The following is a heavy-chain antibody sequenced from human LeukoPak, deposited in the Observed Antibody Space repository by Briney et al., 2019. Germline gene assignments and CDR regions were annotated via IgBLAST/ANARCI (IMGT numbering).Heavy chain of an antibody. Sequence: SQTLSLTCAIYGDTFSSNSAAWHWIRQSPSRGLEWLVRTYYRSKWYNDYAVSVKSRITINPDTSENHFSLQLNSVTPEDTAVYYCARGYGYYFDYWGQGTLVTVSS. V-gene: IGHV6-1*01. D-gene: IGHD5-18*01. CDR3: ARGYGYYFDY. CDR2: TYYRSKWYN. CDR1: GDTFSSNSAA. J-gene: IGHJ4*02.